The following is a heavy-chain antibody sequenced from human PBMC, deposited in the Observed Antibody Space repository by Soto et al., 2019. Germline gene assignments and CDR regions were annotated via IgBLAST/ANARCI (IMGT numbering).Heavy chain of an antibody. CDR1: GGTFSSYA. CDR3: ARDEVVPGYYGMDV. V-gene: IGHV1-69*13. J-gene: IGHJ6*02. CDR2: IIPIFGTA. D-gene: IGHD6-6*01. Sequence: GASVKVSCKASGGTFSSYAISCVRQAPGQGLEWMGGIIPIFGTANYAQKFQGRVTITADESTSTAYMELSSLRSEDTAVYYCARDEVVPGYYGMDVWGQGTTVTVSS.